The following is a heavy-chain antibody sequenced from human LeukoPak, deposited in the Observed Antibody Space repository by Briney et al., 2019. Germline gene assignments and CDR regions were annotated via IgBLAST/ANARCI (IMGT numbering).Heavy chain of an antibody. CDR3: ASTCGSTSCYPTYGFDY. D-gene: IGHD2-2*01. CDR1: GGSISSYY. CDR2: IYTSGST. J-gene: IGHJ4*02. V-gene: IGHV4-4*07. Sequence: PSETLSLTCTVSGGSISSYYWSWIRQPAGKGLEWIGRIYTSGSTNYNPSLKSRVTMSVDTSKNQFSLKLSSVTAADTAVYYCASTCGSTSCYPTYGFDYWGQGTLVTVSS.